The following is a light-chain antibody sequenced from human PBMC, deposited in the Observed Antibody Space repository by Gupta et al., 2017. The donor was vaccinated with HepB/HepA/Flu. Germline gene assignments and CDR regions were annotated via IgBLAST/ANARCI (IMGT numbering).Light chain of an antibody. V-gene: IGKV1-39*01. CDR1: QTINNY. CDR3: QERDSTSWT. J-gene: IGKJ1*01. CDR2: AAS. Sequence: DIQMTQSPSSLSASVGDRVIITCRASQTINNYLNWYQQKPGKAPKLLIYAASRVESGVPSRFSGSGYGTDFTLTISRRQPDDFAIYYCQERDSTSWTFGQGTKVEIK.